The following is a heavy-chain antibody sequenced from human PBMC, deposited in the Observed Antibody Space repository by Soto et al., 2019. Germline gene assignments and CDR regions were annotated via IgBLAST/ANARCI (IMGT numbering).Heavy chain of an antibody. CDR3: ARDEVDTIFGVVNYYGMDV. V-gene: IGHV1-2*04. Sequence: GTSVKASCKASGYTYNGRYMCWVRQAPEQRLERMGWINPNSGDTNYAQKFQGWVTMTRDTSISTAYMELSRLRSDDTAVYYCARDEVDTIFGVVNYYGMDVWGQGTTVTVSS. D-gene: IGHD3-3*01. CDR2: INPNSGDT. J-gene: IGHJ6*02. CDR1: GYTYNGRY.